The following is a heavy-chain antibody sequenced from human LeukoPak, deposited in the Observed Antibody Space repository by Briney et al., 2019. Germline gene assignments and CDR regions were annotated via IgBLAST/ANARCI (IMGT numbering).Heavy chain of an antibody. CDR3: ARDHFYDSSGYYFRNFDY. Sequence: GGSLRLSCAASGFTFSSYEMNWVRQATGKGLEWVSYISSSGSTIYYADSVKGRFTISRDNAKNSLYLQMNSLRAEDTAVYYCARDHFYDSSGYYFRNFDYWGQGTLVTVSS. V-gene: IGHV3-48*03. D-gene: IGHD3-22*01. J-gene: IGHJ4*02. CDR1: GFTFSSYE. CDR2: ISSSGSTI.